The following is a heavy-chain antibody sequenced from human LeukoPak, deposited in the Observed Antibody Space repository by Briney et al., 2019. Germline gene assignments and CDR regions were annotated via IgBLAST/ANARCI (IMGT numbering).Heavy chain of an antibody. D-gene: IGHD3-16*01. Sequence: PRGSLRLSCAASGFTFSSYSMNWVRQAPGKGLEWVSSISSSSSTIYYADSVKGRFTISRDNAKNSLYLQMNSLRAEDTAVYYCARGYDYVYYFDYWGQGTLVTVSS. V-gene: IGHV3-48*01. CDR3: ARGYDYVYYFDY. J-gene: IGHJ4*02. CDR2: ISSSSSTI. CDR1: GFTFSSYS.